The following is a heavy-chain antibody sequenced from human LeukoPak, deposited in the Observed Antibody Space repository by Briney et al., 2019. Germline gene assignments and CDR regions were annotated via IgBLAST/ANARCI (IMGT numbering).Heavy chain of an antibody. J-gene: IGHJ4*02. V-gene: IGHV3-48*02. D-gene: IGHD7-27*01. CDR2: ITLSRTTI. CDR3: ARSSRSILGRDFDY. Sequence: GGSLRLSCAASGFTFSNYNMNWVRQAPGKGLEWVAYITLSRTTIYYADSVKGRFTISRDNAKNSLSLQMNSLRDEDAAVYYCARSSRSILGRDFDYWGQGTLVTVSS. CDR1: GFTFSNYN.